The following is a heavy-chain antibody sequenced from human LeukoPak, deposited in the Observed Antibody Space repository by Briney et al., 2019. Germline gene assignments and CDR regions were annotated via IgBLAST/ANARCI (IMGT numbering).Heavy chain of an antibody. CDR2: INHSGST. D-gene: IGHD2-15*01. Sequence: KPSETLSLTCAVYGGAFSGYYWSWIRQPPGKGLEWIGEINHSGSTNYNPSLKSRVTISVDTSKHQFSLKLSSVTAADTAVYYCARGRYCSGGSCYSFGYYYYMDVWGKGTTVTVSS. CDR1: GGAFSGYY. J-gene: IGHJ6*03. CDR3: ARGRYCSGGSCYSFGYYYYMDV. V-gene: IGHV4-34*01.